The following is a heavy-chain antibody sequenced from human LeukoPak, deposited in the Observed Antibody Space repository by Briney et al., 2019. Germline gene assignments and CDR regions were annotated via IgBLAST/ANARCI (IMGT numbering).Heavy chain of an antibody. CDR3: ARYLDTAMVRGSFDY. J-gene: IGHJ4*02. CDR1: GGSFRGYY. CDR2: INHSGST. D-gene: IGHD5-18*01. V-gene: IGHV4-34*01. Sequence: SQTLSLTCAVYGGSFRGYYWSWIRQPPGKGLEWIGEINHSGSTNYNPSLKSRVTISVDTSKNQFSLKLSSVTAADTAVYYCARYLDTAMVRGSFDYWGQGTLVTVSS.